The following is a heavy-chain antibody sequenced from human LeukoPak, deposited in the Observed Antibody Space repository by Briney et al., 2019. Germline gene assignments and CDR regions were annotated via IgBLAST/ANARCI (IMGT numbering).Heavy chain of an antibody. CDR2: VTGDGSRT. CDR1: ALTFTKYS. CDR3: ATGLGYYYDY. Sequence: GGSLRLSCAASALTFTKYSMHWARQAPGKGLVWVSRVTGDGSRTTYADSVRGRFTISRDNAKNTVYLQMNSLRADDAAVYYCATGLGYYYDYWGQGTLVTVSS. V-gene: IGHV3-74*01. D-gene: IGHD3-16*01. J-gene: IGHJ4*02.